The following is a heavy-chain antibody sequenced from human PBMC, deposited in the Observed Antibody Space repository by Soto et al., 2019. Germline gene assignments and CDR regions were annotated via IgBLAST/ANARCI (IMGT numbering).Heavy chain of an antibody. J-gene: IGHJ4*02. CDR3: ARDLAAPRSAVITTTFNY. D-gene: IGHD3-22*01. V-gene: IGHV1-18*04. CDR2: ISAYNGNT. Sequence: GASVKVSCKASGYTFTSYGISWVRQAPGQGLEWMGWISAYNGNTNYAQKLQGRVTMTTDTSTSTAYMELRSLRSDDTAVYYCARDLAAPRSAVITTTFNYWGQGTLVTVSS. CDR1: GYTFTSYG.